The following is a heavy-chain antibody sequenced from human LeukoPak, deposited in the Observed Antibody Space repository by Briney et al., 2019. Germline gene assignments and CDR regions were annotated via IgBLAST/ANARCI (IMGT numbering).Heavy chain of an antibody. CDR3: ARCDWGIPNFDY. Sequence: GGSLRLSCAASGFTFDRYWMTWVRQAPGKGLEWVANIKQDGSEKYYVDSVKGRFTIYRDNAKKSLYLQINSLRAEDTAVYYCARCDWGIPNFDYWGQGTLVTVSS. CDR2: IKQDGSEK. D-gene: IGHD2-21*02. J-gene: IGHJ4*02. V-gene: IGHV3-7*01. CDR1: GFTFDRYW.